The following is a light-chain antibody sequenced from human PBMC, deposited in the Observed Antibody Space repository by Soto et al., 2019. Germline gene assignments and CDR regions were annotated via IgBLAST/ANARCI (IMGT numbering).Light chain of an antibody. V-gene: IGKV3-11*01. J-gene: IGKJ1*01. CDR1: QSVSSY. CDR2: DAF. CDR3: QQRSNWPRT. Sequence: EIVLTQSPATLSLSPGERATLSCRASQSVSSYLAWYQHKPGQAPRLLIYDAFNRATGIPARFSGSGSGTDFTLTISSLEPEDFAVYYCQQRSNWPRTFGQGTKLEIK.